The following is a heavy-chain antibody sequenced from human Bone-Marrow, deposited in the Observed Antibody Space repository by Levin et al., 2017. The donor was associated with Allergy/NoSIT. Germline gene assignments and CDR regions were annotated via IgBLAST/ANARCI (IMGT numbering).Heavy chain of an antibody. Sequence: HGESLKISCAASGFTFSSYAMSWVRQAPGKGLEWVSAISDSGGNYADSVKGRFTISRDNSKNALYLQMNSLRAEDTAVYYCTKGGGEYCRGGGCYHDYWGQGTLVTVSS. CDR1: GFTFSSYA. D-gene: IGHD2-15*01. J-gene: IGHJ4*02. V-gene: IGHV3-23*01. CDR2: ISDSGG. CDR3: TKGGGEYCRGGGCYHDY.